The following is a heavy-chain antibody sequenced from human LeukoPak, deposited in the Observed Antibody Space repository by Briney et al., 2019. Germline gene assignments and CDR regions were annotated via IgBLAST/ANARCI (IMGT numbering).Heavy chain of an antibody. CDR2: ISGSGGST. J-gene: IGHJ4*02. D-gene: IGHD3/OR15-3a*01. Sequence: GGSLRLSCAASGFTFSSYAMSWVRQAPGKGLEWVSAISGSGGSTYYADSVKGRFTISRDNSKNTLYLQMNSLRAEDTAVYYCAKDPPFSTGLGIADRNYWGQGTLVTVSS. CDR1: GFTFSSYA. CDR3: AKDPPFSTGLGIADRNY. V-gene: IGHV3-23*01.